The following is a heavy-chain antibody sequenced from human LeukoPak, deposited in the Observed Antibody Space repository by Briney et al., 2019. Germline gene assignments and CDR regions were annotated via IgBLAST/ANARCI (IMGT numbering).Heavy chain of an antibody. Sequence: GGSLRLSCAASGFTFSSYAMHWVRQAPGKGLGWVAVISYDGSNKYYADSVKGRFTISRDNSKNTLYLQMNSLRAEDTAVYYCARSQTFGGYSGYEWYFDYWGQGTLVTVSS. CDR3: ARSQTFGGYSGYEWYFDY. CDR2: ISYDGSNK. J-gene: IGHJ4*02. CDR1: GFTFSSYA. D-gene: IGHD5-12*01. V-gene: IGHV3-30*04.